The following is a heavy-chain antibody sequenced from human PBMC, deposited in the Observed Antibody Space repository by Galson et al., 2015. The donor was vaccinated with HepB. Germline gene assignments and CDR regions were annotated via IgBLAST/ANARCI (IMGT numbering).Heavy chain of an antibody. J-gene: IGHJ6*03. CDR3: AKDGHYDLWNGYDYYYYMDV. D-gene: IGHD3-3*01. CDR1: GFTFSNYA. V-gene: IGHV3-23*01. CDR2: ISGSGGST. Sequence: SLRLSCAASGFTFSNYAINWVRQAPGKGLEWVSGISGSGGSTYYADSVNGRFTISRDNSKNTLYLQMNSLRVEDTAVYYCAKDGHYDLWNGYDYYYYMDVWGEGTTVTVSS.